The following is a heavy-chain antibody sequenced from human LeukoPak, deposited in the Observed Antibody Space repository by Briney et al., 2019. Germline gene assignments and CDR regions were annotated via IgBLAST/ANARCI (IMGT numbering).Heavy chain of an antibody. D-gene: IGHD6-6*01. Sequence: GGSLRLSCAASGFTFSSYWMHWVRQVPGKGLVWVSRINTDGSSTTYADSVKGRFTISRDNAKNTLYLQMNSLSAEDTAVYYCARGYSSSYRIDYWRQGTLVTVSS. CDR2: INTDGSST. CDR3: ARGYSSSYRIDY. V-gene: IGHV3-74*03. CDR1: GFTFSSYW. J-gene: IGHJ4*02.